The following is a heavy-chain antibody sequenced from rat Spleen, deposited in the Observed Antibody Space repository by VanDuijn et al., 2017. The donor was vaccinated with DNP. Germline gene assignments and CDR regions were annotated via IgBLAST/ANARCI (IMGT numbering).Heavy chain of an antibody. CDR3: ARPIYNNHGGFAY. D-gene: IGHD1-10*01. CDR1: GFIFSNYG. Sequence: EVQLVESGGGLVQPGRSLKLSCAVSGFIFSNYGMHWIRQAPTQGLEWVGSISPSGGDTYYRDSVKGRFTISRDNAESTLYLQMDSLRSEDMATYYCARPIYNNHGGFAYWGQGTLVTVSS. J-gene: IGHJ3*01. CDR2: ISPSGGDT. V-gene: IGHV5-19*01.